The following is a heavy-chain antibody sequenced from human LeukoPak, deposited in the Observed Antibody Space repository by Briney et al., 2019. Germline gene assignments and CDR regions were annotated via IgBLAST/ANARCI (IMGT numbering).Heavy chain of an antibody. CDR3: ARGGGPRGSNWFDH. CDR1: GGSISGSY. D-gene: IGHD3-10*01. J-gene: IGHJ5*02. V-gene: IGHV4-4*07. CDR2: VYTTGAT. Sequence: SETLSLTCTVSGGSISGSYWNWIRQPAGKGLEWIGRVYTTGATNYSPSFKSRLTISVDTSKNQFSLMLYSVTAADTAVYFCARGGGPRGSNWFDHWGQGTLVTVSS.